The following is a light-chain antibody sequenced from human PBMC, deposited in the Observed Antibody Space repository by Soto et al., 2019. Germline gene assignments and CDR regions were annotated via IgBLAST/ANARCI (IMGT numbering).Light chain of an antibody. CDR3: QHYNTFPWT. CDR1: QSISSW. CDR2: KAS. Sequence: PSSKSASVGARVTITCRASQSISSWLAWYQQKPGKAPNLLIHKASHLESGVPSRFSGSGSGTEFTLTISSLQPGDFATYYCQHYNTFPWTFGQGTKVDIK. J-gene: IGKJ1*01. V-gene: IGKV1-5*03.